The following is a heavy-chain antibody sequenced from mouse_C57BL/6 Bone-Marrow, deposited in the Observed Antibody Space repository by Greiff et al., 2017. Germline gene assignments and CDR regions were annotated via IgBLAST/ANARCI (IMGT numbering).Heavy chain of an antibody. D-gene: IGHD3-3*01. CDR2: INPSSGYT. J-gene: IGHJ2*01. CDR1: GYTFTSYW. Sequence: VQLQQSGAELAKPGASVKLSCKASGYTFTSYWMHWVKKRPGQGLEWIGYINPSSGYTKYNQTFKDKATLTADKSSSTAYMQLSSLTYEDAVVYYCARREGTVDYWGQGTTLTVSS. V-gene: IGHV1-7*01. CDR3: ARREGTVDY.